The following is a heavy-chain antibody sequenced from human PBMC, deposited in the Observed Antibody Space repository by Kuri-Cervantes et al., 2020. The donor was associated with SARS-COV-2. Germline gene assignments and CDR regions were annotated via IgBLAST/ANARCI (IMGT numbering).Heavy chain of an antibody. D-gene: IGHD3-22*01. CDR3: ARLGYDSSGYKDYYFDY. CDR1: GSSISSGYY. Sequence: SETLSLTCAVSGSSISSGYYWGWVRQPPGKGLEWIGSIYHSGSTYYNPSLMSRVTILVDTSKNQFSLKLSSVTAADTAVYYCARLGYDSSGYKDYYFDYWGQGTLVTVSS. CDR2: IYHSGST. J-gene: IGHJ4*02. V-gene: IGHV4-38-2*01.